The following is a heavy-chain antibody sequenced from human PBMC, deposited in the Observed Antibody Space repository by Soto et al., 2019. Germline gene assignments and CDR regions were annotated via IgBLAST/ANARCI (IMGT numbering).Heavy chain of an antibody. Sequence: EVQLVESGGGLVQPGGSLRVSCAASGFTFSSHGLNWVRQSPGKGLECVSYISGSGTSTYYADSVKGRFTISRDNAKNSLYLQMNSLRDEDTAVYYCASPAVADKHEFDYWGQGTLVTVSS. CDR3: ASPAVADKHEFDY. CDR2: ISGSGTST. J-gene: IGHJ4*02. V-gene: IGHV3-48*02. CDR1: GFTFSSHG. D-gene: IGHD6-19*01.